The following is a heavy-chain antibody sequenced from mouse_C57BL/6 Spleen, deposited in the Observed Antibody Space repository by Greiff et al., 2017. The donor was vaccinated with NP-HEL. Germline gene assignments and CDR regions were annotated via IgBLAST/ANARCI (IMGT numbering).Heavy chain of an antibody. V-gene: IGHV1-63*01. CDR1: GYTFTNYW. Sequence: QVQLQQSGAELVRPGTSVKMSCKASGYTFTNYWIGWAKQRPGHGLEWIGDIYPGGGYPNYNEKFKGKATLTADKSSSTAYMQFSSLTSEDSAIYYCARNGYDGVDYWGQGTSVTVSS. CDR3: ARNGYDGVDY. J-gene: IGHJ4*01. D-gene: IGHD2-2*01. CDR2: IYPGGGYP.